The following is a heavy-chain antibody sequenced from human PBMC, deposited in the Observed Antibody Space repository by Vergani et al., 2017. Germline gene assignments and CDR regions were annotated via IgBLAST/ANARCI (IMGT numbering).Heavy chain of an antibody. CDR2: IYYSGST. Sequence: QVQLQESGPGLVKPSETLSLTCTVSGGSISSYYWSWIRQPPGKGLEWIGYIYYSGSTNYNPSLKSRVTISVDTSKNQFALKLSSVTAADTAVYYCARDFWARDAAAGPPKHSESDYWGQGTLVTVSS. J-gene: IGHJ4*02. V-gene: IGHV4-59*01. CDR3: ARDFWARDAAAGPPKHSESDY. CDR1: GGSISSYY. D-gene: IGHD6-13*01.